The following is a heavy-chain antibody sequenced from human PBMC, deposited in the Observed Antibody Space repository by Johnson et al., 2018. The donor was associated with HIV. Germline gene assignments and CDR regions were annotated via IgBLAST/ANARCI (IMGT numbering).Heavy chain of an antibody. CDR2: ISYDGSNK. CDR3: AKALPEYSSTPQAFDI. J-gene: IGHJ3*02. Sequence: QVQLVESGGGAVQPGKSLRLSCAASGFTFSGYGMHWVRQAPGKGLEWVAVISYDGSNKYYADSVKGRFTISRDNSKNTLYLQMNGLRAEDTAVYYCAKALPEYSSTPQAFDIWGQGTLVTVSS. CDR1: GFTFSGYG. V-gene: IGHV3-30*18. D-gene: IGHD6-6*01.